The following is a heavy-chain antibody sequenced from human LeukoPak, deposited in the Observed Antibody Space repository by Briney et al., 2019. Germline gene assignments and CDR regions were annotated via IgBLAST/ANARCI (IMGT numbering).Heavy chain of an antibody. CDR1: GGSISSYY. CDR3: ARKYSSSWIDY. CDR2: VYYSGST. Sequence: PSETLSLTCTVSGGSISSYYWSWIRQPPGKGLEWIGYVYYSGSTNYNPSLKSRVTISVDTSKNQFSLKLSSATAADTAVYYCARKYSSSWIDYWGQGTLVTVSS. V-gene: IGHV4-59*01. D-gene: IGHD6-13*01. J-gene: IGHJ4*02.